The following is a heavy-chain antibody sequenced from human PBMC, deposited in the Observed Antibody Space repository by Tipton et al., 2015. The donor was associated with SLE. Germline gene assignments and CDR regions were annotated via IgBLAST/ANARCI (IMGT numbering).Heavy chain of an antibody. Sequence: GSLRLSCAASGFTFSSHEMTWVRQAPGKGLEWLSYINNRGTSIYYADSVKGRFTISRDNAKNSPYLQMSSLRAEDTAMYYCARDLTGSAWYGFDFWGQGTLVTVSS. D-gene: IGHD6-19*01. CDR2: INNRGTSI. CDR3: ARDLTGSAWYGFDF. V-gene: IGHV3-48*03. CDR1: GFTFSSHE. J-gene: IGHJ5*01.